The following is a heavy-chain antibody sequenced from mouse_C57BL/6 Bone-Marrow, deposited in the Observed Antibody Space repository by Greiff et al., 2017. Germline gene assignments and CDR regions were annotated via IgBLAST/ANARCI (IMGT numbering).Heavy chain of an antibody. CDR3: VRDGLYYGSLDYAMDY. Sequence: EVKRVESGGGLVQPKGSLKLSCAASGFTFNTYAMHWVRQAPGKGLEWVARIRSKSSNYATYYADSVKDRFTISRDDSQSMLYLQMNNLKTEDTAMYYCVRDGLYYGSLDYAMDYWGQGTSVTVSS. J-gene: IGHJ4*01. CDR2: IRSKSSNYAT. D-gene: IGHD1-1*01. V-gene: IGHV10-3*01. CDR1: GFTFNTYA.